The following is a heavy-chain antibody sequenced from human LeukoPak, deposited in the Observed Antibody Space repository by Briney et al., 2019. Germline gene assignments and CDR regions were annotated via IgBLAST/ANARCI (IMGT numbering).Heavy chain of an antibody. CDR2: VWYDESNK. Sequence: GGSLRLSCAASGFTFRSYDMHWVRQAPGKGLEWVAVVWYDESNKYYVDSVKGRFTTSRDNSKNTLYLQMNSLRVEDTALYYCAREDSSGAFDIWGQGTMVTVSS. J-gene: IGHJ3*02. CDR3: AREDSSGAFDI. CDR1: GFTFRSYD. V-gene: IGHV3-33*01. D-gene: IGHD3-22*01.